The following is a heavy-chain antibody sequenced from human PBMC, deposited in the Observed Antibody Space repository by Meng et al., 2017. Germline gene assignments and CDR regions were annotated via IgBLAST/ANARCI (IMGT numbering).Heavy chain of an antibody. Sequence: SLRLSCAVSGLTFSSYWMSWVRQAPGKGLEWVANIKQDGSEKYYVDSVKGRFTISRDNAKNSLYLQMNSLRAEDTAVYYCARDFRIAVAGTSPRLWGQGTLVTVSS. CDR2: IKQDGSEK. V-gene: IGHV3-7*01. J-gene: IGHJ4*02. CDR1: GLTFSSYW. D-gene: IGHD6-19*01. CDR3: ARDFRIAVAGTSPRL.